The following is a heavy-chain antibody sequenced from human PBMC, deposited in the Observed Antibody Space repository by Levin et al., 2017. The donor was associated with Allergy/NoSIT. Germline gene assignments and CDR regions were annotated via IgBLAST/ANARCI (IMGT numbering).Heavy chain of an antibody. CDR2: IYTTGST. V-gene: IGHV4-61*02. D-gene: IGHD5-18*01. CDR1: GGSINGGYYH. Sequence: PSETLSLTCTVSGGSINGGYYHWSWIRQPAGKGLEWIGRIYTTGSTNYNPSLESRVTISLDTSKNQFSLRLSSVTAADTAVYFCARDSGYNYGKALDYWGQGTLVTVSS. J-gene: IGHJ4*02. CDR3: ARDSGYNYGKALDY.